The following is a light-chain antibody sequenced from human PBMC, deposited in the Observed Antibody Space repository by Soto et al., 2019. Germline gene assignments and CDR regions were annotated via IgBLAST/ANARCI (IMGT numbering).Light chain of an antibody. CDR2: KAS. J-gene: IGKJ5*01. V-gene: IGKV1-5*03. Sequence: DIQMTQSPSTLSASVGDRVTITCRASQSISRLLAWYQQKPGRAPTLLIYKASTLESRVPSRFSGSGSGTEFSLTISSLQPDDFATYYCQQYNSYPLTFGQGTRLEIK. CDR3: QQYNSYPLT. CDR1: QSISRL.